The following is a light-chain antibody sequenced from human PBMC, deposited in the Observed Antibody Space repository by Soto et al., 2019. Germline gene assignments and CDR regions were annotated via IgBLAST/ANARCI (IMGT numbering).Light chain of an antibody. J-gene: IGKJ1*01. V-gene: IGKV1-5*01. CDR2: DAS. Sequence: DIQMTQSPSTLSASVGDRVTITCRASQSISRSLAWYQHQPGKAPKLLIYDASSLESGVPSRFSGSGSGTDFTLNISGLQPEDFATYYCQQSYNTPWTFGQGTKVDIK. CDR1: QSISRS. CDR3: QQSYNTPWT.